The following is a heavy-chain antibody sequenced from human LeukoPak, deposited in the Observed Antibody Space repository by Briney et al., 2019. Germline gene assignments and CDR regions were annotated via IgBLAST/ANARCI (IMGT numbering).Heavy chain of an antibody. CDR3: AREGPYSDSSRSRFDY. J-gene: IGHJ4*02. CDR1: GYTFTNYY. V-gene: IGHV1-46*01. Sequence: ASVKVSCKAPGYTFTNYYIHWVRQAPGQGLEWTGIINPSGGSTSYAQKFQGRVTMNRDTSTSTVYMELSSLRSEDTAVYYCAREGPYSDSSRSRFDYWGQGTLVTVSS. D-gene: IGHD6-6*01. CDR2: INPSGGST.